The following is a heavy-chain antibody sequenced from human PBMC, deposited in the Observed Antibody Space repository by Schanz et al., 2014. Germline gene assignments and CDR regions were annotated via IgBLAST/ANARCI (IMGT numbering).Heavy chain of an antibody. D-gene: IGHD3-10*02. Sequence: QVQLVESGGGVVQPGGSLRLSCVASGFTFSSYRMHWVRQAPGKGLEWVALIRYDGITKYYVDSVRGRFTISRDNSKTTSKEKTKSPRAEETAEQRGATTGTHYCVKRSNASHYQDYWGQGTMVSVSA. V-gene: IGHV3-30*02. CDR3: ATTGTHYCVKRSNASHYQDY. J-gene: IGHJ4*02. CDR2: IRYDGITK. CDR1: GFTFSSYR.